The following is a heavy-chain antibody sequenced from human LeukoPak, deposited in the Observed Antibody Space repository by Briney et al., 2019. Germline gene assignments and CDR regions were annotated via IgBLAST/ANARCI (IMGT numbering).Heavy chain of an antibody. CDR3: ARDVSPYYYGSGSYYKGRGWFDP. CDR1: GFTFSSYG. D-gene: IGHD3-10*01. V-gene: IGHV3-23*01. Sequence: PGGSLRLSCAASGFTFSSYGMSWVRQAPGKGLEWVSAISGSGGSTYYADSVKGRFTISRDNSKNTLYLQMNSLRAEDTAVYYCARDVSPYYYGSGSYYKGRGWFDPWGQGTLVTVSS. CDR2: ISGSGGST. J-gene: IGHJ5*02.